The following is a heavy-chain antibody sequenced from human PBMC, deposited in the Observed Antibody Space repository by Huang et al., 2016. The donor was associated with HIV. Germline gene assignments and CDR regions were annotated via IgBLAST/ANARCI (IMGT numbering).Heavy chain of an antibody. D-gene: IGHD1-7*01. Sequence: VESGGRLVQPGGSIRLSCVGSTFTCGAYWVSWVRQTPGKGQEWVANSRQDESEKYYVDSVKGRFNISRDNAKKVLFLEMNNVTVEDTATYYCATKTGAMDIWGQGTTVTVS. V-gene: IGHV3-7*03. CDR3: ATKTGAMDI. CDR2: SRQDESEK. CDR1: TFTCGAYW. J-gene: IGHJ6*02.